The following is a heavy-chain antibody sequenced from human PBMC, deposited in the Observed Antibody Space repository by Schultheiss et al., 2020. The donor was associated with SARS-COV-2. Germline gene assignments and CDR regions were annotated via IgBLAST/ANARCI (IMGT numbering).Heavy chain of an antibody. CDR1: GGSISSYY. V-gene: IGHV4-34*01. Sequence: SETLSLTCTVSGGSISSYYWSWIRQPPGKGLEWIGEINHSGSTNYNPSLKSRVTISVDTSKNQFSLKLSSVTAADTAVYYCARWDWGYWYFDLWGRGTLVTVSS. D-gene: IGHD7-27*01. CDR3: ARWDWGYWYFDL. CDR2: INHSGST. J-gene: IGHJ2*01.